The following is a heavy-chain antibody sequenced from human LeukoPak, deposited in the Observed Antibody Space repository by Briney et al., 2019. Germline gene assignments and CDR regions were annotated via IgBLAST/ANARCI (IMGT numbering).Heavy chain of an antibody. Sequence: ASVKVSCKASGYTFTGYYMHWVRQAPGQGLEWMGWINPNSGGTNYAQKFQGRVTMTSDTSISTAYMELSRLRSDDTAVYYCARDLERRRYYDFWSGYYTFDYWGQGTLVTVSS. J-gene: IGHJ4*02. CDR1: GYTFTGYY. CDR3: ARDLERRRYYDFWSGYYTFDY. D-gene: IGHD3-3*01. V-gene: IGHV1-2*02. CDR2: INPNSGGT.